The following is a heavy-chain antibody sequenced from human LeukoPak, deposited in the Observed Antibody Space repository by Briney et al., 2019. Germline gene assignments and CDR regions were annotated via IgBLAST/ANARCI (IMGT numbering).Heavy chain of an antibody. CDR3: ARHGRWLQRGSFDY. J-gene: IGHJ4*02. Sequence: SETLSLICSVSGVSISSSSYYWSWIRQPPGKGLEWIGYIYYSGSTNYNPSLKSRVTISVDTSKNQFSLKLSSVTAADTAVYYCARHGRWLQRGSFDYWGQGTLVTVSS. CDR1: GVSISSSSYY. CDR2: IYYSGST. D-gene: IGHD5-24*01. V-gene: IGHV4-61*05.